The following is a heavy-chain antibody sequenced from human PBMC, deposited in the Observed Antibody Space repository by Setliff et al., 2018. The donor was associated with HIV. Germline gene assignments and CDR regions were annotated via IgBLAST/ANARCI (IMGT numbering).Heavy chain of an antibody. J-gene: IGHJ5*02. CDR2: IFSSGST. CDR3: ARRIDDSGSFPDKNWFDT. D-gene: IGHD3-10*01. Sequence: SETLSLTCTVSGDSISSYSWNWIRQSPGGGLEWIGFIFSSGSTKYNPSLQSRVTMSIDTSKNQFPLRLTSVTAADTAVYYCARRIDDSGSFPDKNWFDTWGQGSLVTVSS. V-gene: IGHV4-4*09. CDR1: GDSISSYS.